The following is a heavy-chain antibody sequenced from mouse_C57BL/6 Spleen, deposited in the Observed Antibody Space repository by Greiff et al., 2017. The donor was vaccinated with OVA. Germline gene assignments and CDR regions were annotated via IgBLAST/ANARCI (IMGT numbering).Heavy chain of an antibody. V-gene: IGHV1-64*01. J-gene: IGHJ2*01. CDR2: IHPNSGST. CDR3: AREGIYSAYFDY. D-gene: IGHD2-1*01. CDR1: GYTFTSYW. Sequence: QVQLQQPGAELVKPGASVKLSCKASGYTFTSYWMHWVKQRPGQGLEWIGMIHPNSGSTNYNEKFKSKATLTVDKSSSTAYMQLSSLTSEDSAVYYCAREGIYSAYFDYWGQGTTLTVSS.